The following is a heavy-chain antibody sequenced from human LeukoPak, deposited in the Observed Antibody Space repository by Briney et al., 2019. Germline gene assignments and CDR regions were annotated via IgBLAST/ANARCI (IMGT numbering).Heavy chain of an antibody. CDR1: GYTFTSYY. J-gene: IGHJ4*02. V-gene: IGHV1-46*01. D-gene: IGHD2-21*01. CDR2: INPSGGST. CDR3: ARDDGAYCGGDCYSGDY. Sequence: GASVKVSCKASGYTFTSYYMHWVRQAPGQGLEWMGIINPSGGSTSYAQKFQGRVTMTRDTSTSTVYMELSSLRSEATAVYYCARDDGAYCGGDCYSGDYWGQGTLVTVSS.